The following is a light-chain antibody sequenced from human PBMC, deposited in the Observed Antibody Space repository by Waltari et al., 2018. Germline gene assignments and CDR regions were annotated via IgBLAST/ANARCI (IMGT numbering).Light chain of an antibody. CDR1: SGHSSNI. J-gene: IGLJ3*02. CDR3: QTGGHGTWV. CDR2: VNSDGSH. Sequence: QLVLTQSPSASASLGASVKLTCTLSSGHSSNIIAWHQQQPEKGPRYVVKVNSDGSHSKGDGIPDRFSGSSSGAERYLTISSLQSEDEADYYCQTGGHGTWVFGGGTKLTVL. V-gene: IGLV4-69*01.